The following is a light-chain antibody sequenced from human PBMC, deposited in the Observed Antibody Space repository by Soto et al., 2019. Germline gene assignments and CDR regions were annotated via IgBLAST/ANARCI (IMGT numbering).Light chain of an antibody. CDR3: QQYGTLIT. Sequence: EIVLTQSPGTLSLPPGERATLSCRASQSLGNTYLAWYQRKPGQAPRLLIYDASSRATDIPDGFSGSGAGTDFTLTISRLEPEDSAVYYCQQYGTLITFGQGTRLEIK. CDR2: DAS. CDR1: QSLGNTY. J-gene: IGKJ5*01. V-gene: IGKV3-20*01.